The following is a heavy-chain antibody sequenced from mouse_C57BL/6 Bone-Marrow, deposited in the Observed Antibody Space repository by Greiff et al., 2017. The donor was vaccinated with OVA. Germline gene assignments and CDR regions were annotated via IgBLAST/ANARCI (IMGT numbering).Heavy chain of an antibody. CDR3: ARNHYSNYNPWFAY. CDR1: GYTFTNHT. Sequence: VQLQQSDAELVKPGASVKISCKVSGYTFTNHTIHWMKQRPEQGLEWIGYIYPRDGSTKYNEKFKGKATLTADKSYSTAYMQLNSLTSEDSAVYFCARNHYSNYNPWFAYWGQGTLVTVSA. V-gene: IGHV1-78*01. D-gene: IGHD2-5*01. CDR2: IYPRDGST. J-gene: IGHJ3*01.